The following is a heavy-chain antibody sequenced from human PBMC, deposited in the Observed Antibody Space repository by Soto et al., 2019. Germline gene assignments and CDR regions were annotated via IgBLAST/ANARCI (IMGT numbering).Heavy chain of an antibody. CDR2: MNPNSGNT. Sequence: GASVKVSCKASGYTFTSYDINWVRQATGQGLEWMGWMNPNSGNTGYAQKFQGRVTMTRNTSISTAYMELSSLRSEDTAVYYCARVRPDSFIVVVPAANVGFDYWGQGTRVTVSS. V-gene: IGHV1-8*01. D-gene: IGHD2-2*01. CDR1: GYTFTSYD. J-gene: IGHJ4*02. CDR3: ARVRPDSFIVVVPAANVGFDY.